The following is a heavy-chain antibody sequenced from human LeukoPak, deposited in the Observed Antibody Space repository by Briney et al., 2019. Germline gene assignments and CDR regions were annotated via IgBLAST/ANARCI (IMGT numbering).Heavy chain of an antibody. CDR2: INPRGDIT. CDR3: ARPAYCDGTNCGYWLDP. Sequence: GASVKVPCKTYGSTFTWFLIHWVRQAPGQGLEWVGTINPRGDITSYAQRFQGRVTLTEDTSTSTFYMELSSLTSDDTAVYFCARPAYCDGTNCGYWLDPWGPGTLVTVSS. J-gene: IGHJ5*02. D-gene: IGHD2-21*01. V-gene: IGHV1-46*01. CDR1: GSTFTWFL.